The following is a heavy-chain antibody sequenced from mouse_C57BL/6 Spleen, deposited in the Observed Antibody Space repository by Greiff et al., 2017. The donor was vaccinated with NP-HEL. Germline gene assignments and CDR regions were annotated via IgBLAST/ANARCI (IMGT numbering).Heavy chain of an antibody. V-gene: IGHV1-69*01. J-gene: IGHJ2*01. Sequence: QVQLQQPGAELVMPAASVKLSCTASGFTFTSYWMHWVKQRPGQGLEWIGEIDPYDSYTNYNQKFKGKSTLTVDKSSSTAYMQLSSLTSEDSAVYYCAGGYYFDYWGQGTTLTVSS. CDR1: GFTFTSYW. CDR2: IDPYDSYT. CDR3: AGGYYFDY.